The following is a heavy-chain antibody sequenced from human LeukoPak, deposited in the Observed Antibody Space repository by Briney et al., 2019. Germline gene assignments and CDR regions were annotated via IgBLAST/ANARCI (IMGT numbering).Heavy chain of an antibody. CDR1: GFTFSSYE. V-gene: IGHV3-48*03. J-gene: IGHJ6*03. Sequence: GGSLRLSCAVSGFTFSSYEMNWVRQAPGKGLEWVSYISSSGSTIYYADSVKGRFTISRDNAKNSLYLQMNSLRAEDTAVYYCAREVYYYMDVWGKGTTVTISS. CDR3: AREVYYYMDV. CDR2: ISSSGSTI.